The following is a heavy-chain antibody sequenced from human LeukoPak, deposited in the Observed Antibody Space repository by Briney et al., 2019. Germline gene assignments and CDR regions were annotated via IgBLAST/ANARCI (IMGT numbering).Heavy chain of an antibody. CDR2: INSDGSST. CDR3: ARGGNQLLAENWFDP. V-gene: IGHV3-74*01. D-gene: IGHD2-8*02. Sequence: GGSLRLSCAASGFTFDSYWMHWVRQAPGKGLVWVSRINSDGSSTSYADSVKGRFTISRDNAKNTLYLQMNSLRAEDTAVYYCARGGNQLLAENWFDPWGQGTLVTVSS. CDR1: GFTFDSYW. J-gene: IGHJ5*02.